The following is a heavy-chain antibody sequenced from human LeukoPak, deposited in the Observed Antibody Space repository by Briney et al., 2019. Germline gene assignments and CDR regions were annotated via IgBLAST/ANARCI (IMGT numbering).Heavy chain of an antibody. J-gene: IGHJ6*03. CDR1: GYTFTGYY. CDR2: INPNSGGT. D-gene: IGHD2-2*01. Sequence: GASVKVSCKASGYTFTGYYMHWVRQAPGQGLEWMGWINPNSGGTNYAQKFQGRVTMTRDTSISTAYMELSRLRSDDTAVYYCARVTYCSSTSCPLYYYYYYIDVWGKGTTVTVSS. CDR3: ARVTYCSSTSCPLYYYYYYIDV. V-gene: IGHV1-2*02.